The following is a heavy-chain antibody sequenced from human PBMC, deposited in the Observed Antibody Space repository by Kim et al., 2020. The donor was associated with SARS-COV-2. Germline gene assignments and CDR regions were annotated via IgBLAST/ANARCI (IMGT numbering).Heavy chain of an antibody. D-gene: IGHD5-18*01. Sequence: VKVSCKASGGSFSSYAISWVRQAPGQGLEWMGGIIPIFGTANYAQKFQGRVTIIADESTSTAYMELSSLRSEDTAVYYCGFRGSGDTATVQYYYSVMDVWGQGTTVTVSS. J-gene: IGHJ6*02. CDR3: GFRGSGDTATVQYYYSVMDV. CDR2: IIPIFGTA. V-gene: IGHV1-69*13. CDR1: GGSFSSYA.